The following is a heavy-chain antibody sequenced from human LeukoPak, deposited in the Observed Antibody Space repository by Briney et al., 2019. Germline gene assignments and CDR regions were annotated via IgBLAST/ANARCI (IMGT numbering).Heavy chain of an antibody. J-gene: IGHJ4*02. D-gene: IGHD6-6*01. V-gene: IGHV3-21*01. CDR1: GGSISSSSYY. CDR2: ISSSSSYI. Sequence: ETLSLTCTVSGGSISSSSYYWGWVRQAPGKGLEWVSSISSSSSYIYYADSVKGRFTTSRYNAKNSLYLQMNSLRADDTAVYYCARDGVFRSSAPDYWGQGTLVTVSS. CDR3: ARDGVFRSSAPDY.